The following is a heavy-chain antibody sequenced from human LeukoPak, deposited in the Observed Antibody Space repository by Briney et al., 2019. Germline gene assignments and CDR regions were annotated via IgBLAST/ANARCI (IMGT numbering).Heavy chain of an antibody. V-gene: IGHV1-2*02. J-gene: IGHJ4*02. CDR2: INPNSGGT. Sequence: GASVKVSCKASGYTFTGYYMHWVRQAPGQGLEWMGWINPNSGGTNYAQMFQGRVTMTRDTSISTAYMELSRLRSDDTAVYYCARVGGQQLGPPRHWGQGTLVTVSS. D-gene: IGHD6-13*01. CDR1: GYTFTGYY. CDR3: ARVGGQQLGPPRH.